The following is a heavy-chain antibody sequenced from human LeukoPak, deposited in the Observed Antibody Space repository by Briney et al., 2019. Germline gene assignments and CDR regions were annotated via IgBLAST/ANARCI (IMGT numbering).Heavy chain of an antibody. J-gene: IGHJ6*03. CDR2: IWYDGSNK. CDR3: AKDLGSSSWSIDV. D-gene: IGHD6-13*01. V-gene: IGHV3-30*02. CDR1: GFTFSSYG. Sequence: GGSLRLSCVASGFTFSSYGMHWAPQAPGKGLEWLAFIWYDGSNKYYADSVKGRFTISRDNSKNTLYLQMNSLRAEDSSVYYCAKDLGSSSWSIDVWGKGTTVTVS.